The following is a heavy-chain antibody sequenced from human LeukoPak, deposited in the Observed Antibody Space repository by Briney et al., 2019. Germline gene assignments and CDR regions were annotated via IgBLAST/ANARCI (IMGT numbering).Heavy chain of an antibody. CDR2: ISGTSGTI. CDR1: GFTFSNYA. CDR3: AKRLGDPRAFDY. J-gene: IGHJ4*02. D-gene: IGHD2-21*02. Sequence: PGGSLRLSCAASGFTFSNYAMSWVRQAPGKGLEWVSGISGTSGTINYAAPVKGRFTTSRDNSKNTLYLQMNSLRVDDMAVYYCAKRLGDPRAFDYWGQGTLVTVSS. V-gene: IGHV3-23*01.